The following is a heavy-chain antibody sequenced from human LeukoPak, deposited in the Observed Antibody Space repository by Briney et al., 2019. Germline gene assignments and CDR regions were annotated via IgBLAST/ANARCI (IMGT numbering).Heavy chain of an antibody. V-gene: IGHV3-23*01. CDR2: ISGSGTGT. CDR1: GFTFSSSA. Sequence: GGSLRLSXAASGFTFSSSAMSWVRQAPGKGLYWVSAISGSGTGTYYADSVKGRFTISRDNSKNTLYLQMNSLRAEDTAVYYCARLDVPSTRFERAARPWSFEGFDYWGQGTLVTVSS. J-gene: IGHJ4*02. D-gene: IGHD6-6*01. CDR3: ARLDVPSTRFERAARPWSFEGFDY.